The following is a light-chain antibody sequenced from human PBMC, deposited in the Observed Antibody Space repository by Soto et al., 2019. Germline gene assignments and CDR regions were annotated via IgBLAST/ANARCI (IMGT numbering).Light chain of an antibody. CDR2: LEGSGSY. CDR3: ETWDSNTRV. CDR1: SGHSSYI. V-gene: IGLV4-60*02. J-gene: IGLJ2*01. Sequence: QTVVTQSSSASAYLGSSVKLTCTLSSGHSSYIIAWHHQQPGKAPRYLMKLEGSGSYNKGSGVPDRFSGSSSGADRYLTISNLQFEDEANYYCETWDSNTRVFGGGTKLTVL.